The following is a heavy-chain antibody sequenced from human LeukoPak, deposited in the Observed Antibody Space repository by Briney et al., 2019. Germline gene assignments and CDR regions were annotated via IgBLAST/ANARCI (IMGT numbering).Heavy chain of an antibody. CDR1: GFTFSSCG. D-gene: IGHD2-21*02. Sequence: PGGSLRLSCAASGFTFSSCGMHWVRQAPGKGLEWVAFIRYDGSNKYYADSVKGRFTISRDNSKNTLYLQMNSLRAEDTAVYYCARLSYCGGDCYYFDYWGQGTLVTVSS. V-gene: IGHV3-30*02. CDR3: ARLSYCGGDCYYFDY. CDR2: IRYDGSNK. J-gene: IGHJ4*02.